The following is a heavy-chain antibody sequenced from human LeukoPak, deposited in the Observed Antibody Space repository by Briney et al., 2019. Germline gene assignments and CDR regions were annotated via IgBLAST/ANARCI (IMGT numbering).Heavy chain of an antibody. CDR1: GGSISSYY. D-gene: IGHD5-18*01. V-gene: IGHV4-59*01. CDR2: IYYSGST. J-gene: IGHJ4*02. CDR3: ARGGYSYGLVY. Sequence: SETLSLTCTVSGGSISSYYWSWIRQPPGKGLEWIGYIYYSGSTNYNPSLKSRVTISVDTSKNQFSLKLSPVTAAYTAAYYCARGGYSYGLVYWGQGTLVTFSS.